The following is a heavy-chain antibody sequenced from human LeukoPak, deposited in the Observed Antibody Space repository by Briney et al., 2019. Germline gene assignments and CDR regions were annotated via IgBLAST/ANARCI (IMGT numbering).Heavy chain of an antibody. CDR2: ISAYNGNT. Sequence: ASVKVSCKASGYTFTSYGISWVRQAPGQGLEWVGWISAYNGNTNYAQKLQGRVTMTTDTSTSTAYMELRSLRSDDTAVYYCARDPRYGLEPAYSSSSFFYYGMDVWGQGTTVTVSS. D-gene: IGHD6-6*01. CDR3: ARDPRYGLEPAYSSSSFFYYGMDV. V-gene: IGHV1-18*01. J-gene: IGHJ6*02. CDR1: GYTFTSYG.